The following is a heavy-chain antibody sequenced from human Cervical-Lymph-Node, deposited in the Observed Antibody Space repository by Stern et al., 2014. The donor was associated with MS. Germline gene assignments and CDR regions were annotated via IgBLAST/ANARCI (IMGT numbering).Heavy chain of an antibody. V-gene: IGHV1-18*01. CDR3: ARCLLGSENAFDI. Sequence: QVQLVQSGAEVKKPGASVKVSCKASGYTFTSYGISWVRKAHGQGLAGMGWSRYDKENTNYAQTRRCRVTMTTDTSTSTAYMELWSLRSDDTAVYYCARCLLGSENAFDIWGQGTMVTVSS. CDR1: GYTFTSYG. J-gene: IGHJ3*02. D-gene: IGHD2-15*01. CDR2: SRYDKENT.